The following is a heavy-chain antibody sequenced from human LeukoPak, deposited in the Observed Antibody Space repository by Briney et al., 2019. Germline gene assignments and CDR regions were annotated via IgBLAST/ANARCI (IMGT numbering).Heavy chain of an antibody. CDR2: IDGDGSTT. D-gene: IGHD3-10*01. CDR3: ARDYAGSPDY. CDR1: GFTFSTYW. V-gene: IGHV3-74*03. Sequence: GGSLRLSCTASGFTFSTYWINWVRQSPGKGLVWVALIDGDGSTTTHADSVKGRFTISRDNAKNTAYLQMNSLRDEDTAVYYCARDYAGSPDYWGQGTLVTVSA. J-gene: IGHJ4*02.